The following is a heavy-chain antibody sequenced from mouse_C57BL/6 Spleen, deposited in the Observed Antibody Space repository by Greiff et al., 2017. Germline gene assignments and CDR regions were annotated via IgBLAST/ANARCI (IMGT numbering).Heavy chain of an antibody. D-gene: IGHD3-1*01. CDR2: INPGSGGT. Sequence: VQLQQSGAELVRPGTSVKVSCTASGYAFTNYLIEWVKQRPGQGLEWIGVINPGSGGTNYNEKFKGKATLTADKSSSTAYMQLSSLTSEDSAVYVCARGATCFAYWGQGTLVTGSA. CDR1: GYAFTNYL. CDR3: ARGATCFAY. J-gene: IGHJ3*01. V-gene: IGHV1-54*01.